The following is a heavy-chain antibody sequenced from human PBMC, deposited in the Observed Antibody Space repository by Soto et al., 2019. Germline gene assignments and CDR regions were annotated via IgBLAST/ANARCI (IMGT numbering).Heavy chain of an antibody. CDR1: GGTFSSYA. CDR2: IIPIFGTA. J-gene: IGHJ4*02. V-gene: IGHV1-69*13. Sequence: ASVKVSCKASGGTFSSYAISWVRQAPGQGLEWMGGIIPIFGTANYAQKFQGRVTITADESTSTAYMELSSLRSEDTAVYYCARGGFLEWLGGSFDYWGQGTLVTVSS. D-gene: IGHD3-3*01. CDR3: ARGGFLEWLGGSFDY.